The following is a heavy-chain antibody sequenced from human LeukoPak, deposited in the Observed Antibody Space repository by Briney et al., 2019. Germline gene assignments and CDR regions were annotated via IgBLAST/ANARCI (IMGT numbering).Heavy chain of an antibody. J-gene: IGHJ5*02. CDR1: GFTFSSYG. D-gene: IGHD2-15*01. CDR3: AKDRYCSGGSCLNWFDP. Sequence: GRSLRLSCAASGFTFSSYGMHWVRQAPGKGLEWVAVISYDGSNKYYADSVKGRFTISRDNSKNTLYLQMNSLRAEDTAVYYCAKDRYCSGGSCLNWFDPWGQGTLVTVSS. V-gene: IGHV3-30*18. CDR2: ISYDGSNK.